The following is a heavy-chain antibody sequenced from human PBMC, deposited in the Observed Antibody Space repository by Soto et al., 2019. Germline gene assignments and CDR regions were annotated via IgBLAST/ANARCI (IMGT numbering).Heavy chain of an antibody. CDR2: INPKFGDT. D-gene: IGHD3-10*02. CDR3: ARNMDYYYGRGSGNGHGV. V-gene: IGHV1-2*02. CDR1: GYTFTAYY. J-gene: IGHJ6*02. Sequence: QVQLVQSGAEVKEPGDSVRVSCEASGYTFTAYYIHWVRQAPGQGLEWMGWINPKFGDTTYAQDFQGRVSMTRDMSISTVYMELSRPTSDDTAIYYCARNMDYYYGRGSGNGHGVWGQGTTVTVFS.